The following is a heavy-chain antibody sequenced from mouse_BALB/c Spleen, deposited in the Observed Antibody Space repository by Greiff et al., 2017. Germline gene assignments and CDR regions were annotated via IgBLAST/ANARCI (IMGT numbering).Heavy chain of an antibody. Sequence: EVKLVESGAELVKPGASVKLSCTASGFNIKDTYMHWVKQRPEQGLEWIGRIDPANGNTKYDPKFQGKATITADTSSNTAYLQLSSLTSEDTAVYYCARNWDDGYWGQGTTLAVSS. CDR2: IDPANGNT. J-gene: IGHJ2*01. CDR1: GFNIKDTY. D-gene: IGHD4-1*01. CDR3: ARNWDDGY. V-gene: IGHV14-3*02.